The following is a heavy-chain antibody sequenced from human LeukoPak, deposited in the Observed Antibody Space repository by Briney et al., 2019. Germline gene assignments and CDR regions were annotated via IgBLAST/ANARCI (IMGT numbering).Heavy chain of an antibody. CDR2: INTNTGNP. CDR1: GYAFTSYA. Sequence: GASVKVSCKASGYAFTSYAMNWVRQAPGQGLEWMGWINTNTGNPTYAQGFTGRFVFSLDTSVSTAYLQISSLKAEDTAVYYCARDESCSGGSCYGPGRSFYYMDVWGKGTTVTVSS. CDR3: ARDESCSGGSCYGPGRSFYYMDV. J-gene: IGHJ6*03. V-gene: IGHV7-4-1*02. D-gene: IGHD2-15*01.